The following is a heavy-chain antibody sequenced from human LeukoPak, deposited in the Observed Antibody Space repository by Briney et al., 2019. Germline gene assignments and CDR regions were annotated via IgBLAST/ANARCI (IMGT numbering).Heavy chain of an antibody. CDR1: GGSISSYY. V-gene: IGHV4-59*01. Sequence: SETLSLTCTVSGGSISSYYWSWIRQPPGKGLEWIGYISHSGSTNYNPSLKSRVTISVDTSKNQFSLKLSSVTAADTAVYYCARDGSGWSDYFDYWGQGTLVTVSS. CDR2: ISHSGST. CDR3: ARDGSGWSDYFDY. J-gene: IGHJ4*02. D-gene: IGHD6-19*01.